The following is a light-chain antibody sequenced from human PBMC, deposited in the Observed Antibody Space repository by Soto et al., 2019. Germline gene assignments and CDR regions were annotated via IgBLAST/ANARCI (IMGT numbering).Light chain of an antibody. CDR2: DVS. CDR1: SSDVGGYNY. V-gene: IGLV2-14*01. Sequence: QSALTQPASVSGSPGQSITISCTGTSSDVGGYNYVSWYQQHPGKAPKLMIYDVSNRPSGVCNRFSGSKSGNTASLTISGLQAEDEADYYCSSYTFSSTLVVFGGGTKLTVL. CDR3: SSYTFSSTLVV. J-gene: IGLJ2*01.